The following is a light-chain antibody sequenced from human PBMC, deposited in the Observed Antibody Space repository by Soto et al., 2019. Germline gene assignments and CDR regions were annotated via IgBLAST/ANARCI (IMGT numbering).Light chain of an antibody. CDR1: QGISSY. V-gene: IGKV1-8*01. J-gene: IGKJ4*01. CDR3: QQYYSYPLT. CDR2: AAS. Sequence: AIRMTQSPSSLSASTGDRVTITCRASQGISSYLAWHQQKPGKAPKLLIYAASTLQSGVPSRFSGSGSGTDFTLTISCLQSEDFATYYCQQYYSYPLTFGGGTKVDIK.